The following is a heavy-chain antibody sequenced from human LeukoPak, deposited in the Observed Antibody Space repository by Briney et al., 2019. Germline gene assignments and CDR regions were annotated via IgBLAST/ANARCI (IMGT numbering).Heavy chain of an antibody. CDR2: MNPNSGNT. V-gene: IGHV1-8*01. J-gene: IGHJ4*02. CDR3: ARVDYDFWSGYSYY. D-gene: IGHD3-3*01. Sequence: ASVKVSCKASGYTFTSYDINWVRQATGQGLEWMGWMNPNSGNTGYAQKLQGRVTMTTDTSTSTAYMELRSLRSDDTAVYYCARVDYDFWSGYSYYWGQGTLVTVSS. CDR1: GYTFTSYD.